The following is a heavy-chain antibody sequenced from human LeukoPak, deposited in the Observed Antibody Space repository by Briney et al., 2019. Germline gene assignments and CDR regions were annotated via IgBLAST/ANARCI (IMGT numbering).Heavy chain of an antibody. J-gene: IGHJ4*02. CDR2: IYYSGST. CDR1: GGSISSSSYY. CDR3: VGATSVQGLFDY. V-gene: IGHV4-39*01. Sequence: PSETLSLTCTVSGGSISSSSYYWRWIRQPPGRGLEWIGSIYYSGSTYYNPSLKSRVTISVDTSKNQFSLKLSSVTAADTAVYYCVGATSVQGLFDYWGQGTLVTVSS. D-gene: IGHD2-15*01.